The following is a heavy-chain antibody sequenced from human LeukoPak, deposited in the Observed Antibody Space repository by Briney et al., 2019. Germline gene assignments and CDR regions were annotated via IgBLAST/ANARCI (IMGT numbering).Heavy chain of an antibody. CDR3: ARGHRPTRYCSGGSCYRGPHYYYYGMDV. CDR1: GGSISSYY. J-gene: IGHJ6*04. V-gene: IGHV4-34*01. CDR2: INHSGST. Sequence: SETLSLTCTVSGGSISSYYWSWIRQPPGKGLEWIGEINHSGSTNYNPSLKSRVTISVDTSKNQFSLKLSSVTAADTAVYYCARGHRPTRYCSGGSCYRGPHYYYYGMDVWGKGTTVTVSS. D-gene: IGHD2-15*01.